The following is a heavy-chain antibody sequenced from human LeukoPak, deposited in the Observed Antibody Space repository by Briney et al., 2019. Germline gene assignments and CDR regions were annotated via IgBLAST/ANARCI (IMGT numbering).Heavy chain of an antibody. CDR3: AKRGVVIRVILVGFHKEAYYFDS. D-gene: IGHD3-22*01. V-gene: IGHV3-23*01. Sequence: GGSLRLSCAVSGITLSNYGMSWVRQAPGKGLEWVAGISGSGGGTNYADSVKGRFIISRDNPKNTLYLQMNGLRAEDTAVYFCAKRGVVIRVILVGFHKEAYYFDSWGQGALVTVSS. CDR2: ISGSGGGT. CDR1: GITLSNYG. J-gene: IGHJ4*02.